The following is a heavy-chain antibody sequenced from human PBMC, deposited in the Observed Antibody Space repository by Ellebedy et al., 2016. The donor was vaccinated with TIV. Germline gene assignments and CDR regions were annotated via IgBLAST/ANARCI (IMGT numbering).Heavy chain of an antibody. Sequence: GSLRLXCAVYGGSFSGYYWSWIRQPPGKGLEWIGEINHSGSTNYNPSLKSRVTISVDTSKNQFSLKLSSVTAADTAVYYCAREPGERWLPDWGQGTLVTVSS. D-gene: IGHD5-24*01. CDR1: GGSFSGYY. CDR2: INHSGST. CDR3: AREPGERWLPD. J-gene: IGHJ4*02. V-gene: IGHV4-34*01.